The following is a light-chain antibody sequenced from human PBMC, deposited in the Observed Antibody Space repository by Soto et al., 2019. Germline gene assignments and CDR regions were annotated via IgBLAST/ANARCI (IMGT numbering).Light chain of an antibody. J-gene: IGKJ1*01. V-gene: IGKV1-5*01. CDR3: QQYHSYSAWK. CDR2: DAS. Sequence: DIQMIESPSTLSASVGDRVIITFRASQSIGTWLAWYQQKPMMAPKVLIYDASTLVRGVPSRFSGSGSGKEFNLTIRSLQPDDFATYYCQQYHSYSAWKFGQRTKVDI. CDR1: QSIGTW.